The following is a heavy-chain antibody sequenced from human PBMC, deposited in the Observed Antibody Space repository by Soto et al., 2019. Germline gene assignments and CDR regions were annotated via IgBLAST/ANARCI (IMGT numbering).Heavy chain of an antibody. CDR1: GFTFTNAW. CDR3: TTTKTLYSGYEVSYFDY. Sequence: PGGSLRLSCAASGFTFTNAWMSWVRQAPGKGLEWVGRIKSKTDGGTTDYGATVKGRFTTSRDDSINTLYLQMNSLKTEDTAVYYCTTTKTLYSGYEVSYFDYWGPGTLVTVSS. D-gene: IGHD5-12*01. CDR2: IKSKTDGGTT. J-gene: IGHJ4*02. V-gene: IGHV3-15*01.